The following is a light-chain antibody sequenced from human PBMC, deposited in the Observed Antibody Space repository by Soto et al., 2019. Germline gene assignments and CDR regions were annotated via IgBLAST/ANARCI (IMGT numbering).Light chain of an antibody. CDR2: GAS. CDR1: QTVSSY. V-gene: IGKV3-20*01. J-gene: IGKJ5*01. Sequence: ENVLTQSPGTLSLSPGERATLSCRASQTVSSYLTWYQQRPRQAPRLLIYGASKRATGIPDRFSGSGSGTDFTLTISRLEPEDFALYYCQQYGTSPITCGQGTRLEIK. CDR3: QQYGTSPIT.